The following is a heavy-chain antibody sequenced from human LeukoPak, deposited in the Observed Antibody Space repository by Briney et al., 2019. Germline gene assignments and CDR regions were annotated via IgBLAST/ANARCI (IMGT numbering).Heavy chain of an antibody. J-gene: IGHJ4*02. CDR3: ATVAVIREVTYFDY. D-gene: IGHD6-19*01. V-gene: IGHV4-59*01. CDR2: LFYSGST. Sequence: SETLSLTCTVSGGSISSYYWSWIRQPPGKGLGWIAYLFYSGSTDYNPSLESRVTISVDTSKNQFSLKLRSVTAADTAVYYCATVAVIREVTYFDYWGQGTLVTVSS. CDR1: GGSISSYY.